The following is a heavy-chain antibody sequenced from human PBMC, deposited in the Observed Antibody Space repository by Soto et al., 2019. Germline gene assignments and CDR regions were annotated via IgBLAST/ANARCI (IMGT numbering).Heavy chain of an antibody. Sequence: VQLQESGPGLAKPSQTLSLTCTVSGGSVSIGDYYWSWIRQPPGQGLQWIGYIYYSGSTYYNPSLKSRVTISVDTSKNRCSLKLSSVTAADTAVYYCASYCRGSGGSCYPGYWGQGTLVTGSS. CDR3: ASYCRGSGGSCYPGY. J-gene: IGHJ4*02. CDR1: GGSVSIGDYY. CDR2: IYYSGST. D-gene: IGHD2-15*01. V-gene: IGHV4-30-4*01.